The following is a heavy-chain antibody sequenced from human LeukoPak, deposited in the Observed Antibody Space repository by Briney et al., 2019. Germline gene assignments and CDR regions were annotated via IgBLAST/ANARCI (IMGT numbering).Heavy chain of an antibody. CDR2: IKQDGSEK. Sequence: GGSLRLSCADSGFTFSSFWMTWVRQAPGKGLEWVANIKQDGSEKYYVDSVKGRFTISRDNAKNSLYLQMNSLRAEDTAVYYCARNWRFGRGVFDYWGRGTLVTVSS. CDR1: GFTFSSFW. J-gene: IGHJ4*02. V-gene: IGHV3-7*05. D-gene: IGHD3-10*01. CDR3: ARNWRFGRGVFDY.